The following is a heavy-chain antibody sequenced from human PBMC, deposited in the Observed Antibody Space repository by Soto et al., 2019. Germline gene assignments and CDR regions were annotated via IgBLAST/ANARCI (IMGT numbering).Heavy chain of an antibody. D-gene: IGHD3-3*01. V-gene: IGHV4-30-4*01. CDR3: ARFLEWLQPFDY. Sequence: SETLSLTCTVSGGSISSGDYYWSWIRQPPGKGLEWIGYIYYSGSTYYNPSLKSRVTISVDTSKNQFSLKLSSVTAADTAVYYCARFLEWLQPFDYWGQGTLVTVSS. J-gene: IGHJ4*02. CDR2: IYYSGST. CDR1: GGSISSGDYY.